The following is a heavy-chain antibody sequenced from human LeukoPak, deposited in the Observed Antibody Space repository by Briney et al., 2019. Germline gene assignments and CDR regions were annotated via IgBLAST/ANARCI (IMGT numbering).Heavy chain of an antibody. V-gene: IGHV4-34*01. J-gene: IGHJ4*02. CDR1: GGSFSGYY. CDR2: INHSGST. CDR3: ARGRGGY. Sequence: KSSETLSLTCAVYGGSFSGYYWSWIRQPPGKGLEWIGEINHSGSTNYNPSLKSRVTISVDTSKNQFSLKLSSVTAADTAVYYCARGRGGYWGQGTLVTVSS.